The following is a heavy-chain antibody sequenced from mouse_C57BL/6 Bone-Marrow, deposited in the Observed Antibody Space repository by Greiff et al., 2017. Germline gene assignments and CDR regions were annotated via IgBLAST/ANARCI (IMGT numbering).Heavy chain of an antibody. CDR1: GYTFTDYY. J-gene: IGHJ1*03. CDR2: INPNNGGT. D-gene: IGHD1-2*01. Sequence: EVQLQQSGPELVKPGASVKISCKASGYTFTDYYMNWVKQSHGKSLEWIGDINPNNGGTSYNQKFKGKATLTVDKSSSTAYMELRSLTSEDSAVYYCARQDGIWYFDVWGTGTTVTVSS. CDR3: ARQDGIWYFDV. V-gene: IGHV1-26*01.